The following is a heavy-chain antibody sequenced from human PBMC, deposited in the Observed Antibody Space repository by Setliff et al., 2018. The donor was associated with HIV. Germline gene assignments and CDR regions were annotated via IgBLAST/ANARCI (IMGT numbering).Heavy chain of an antibody. CDR3: ARGFTFGGVILIPYYFDY. CDR1: GGSFSDHN. V-gene: IGHV4-34*01. Sequence: SETLSLTCAVYGGSFSDHNWSWIRQSPGKGLEWIGEINHSGSINYNPSLKSRVTISVDTSQNQFYLRLSSVTDADTAVYYCARGFTFGGVILIPYYFDYWGQGTPVTVSS. CDR2: INHSGSI. D-gene: IGHD3-16*01. J-gene: IGHJ4*02.